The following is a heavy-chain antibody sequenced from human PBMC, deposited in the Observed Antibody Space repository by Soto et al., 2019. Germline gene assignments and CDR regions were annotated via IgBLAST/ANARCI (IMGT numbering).Heavy chain of an antibody. Sequence: QVQLVQSGAEEKKPGASLKVSCKASGYTFTSYAMHWVRQAPGERLEWMGWINAGNGNTKYSQKFQGRVTITRDTSASTAYMELSSLRSEDTAVYYCAREESYGDPTSMDVWGQGTTVTVSS. V-gene: IGHV1-3*05. CDR3: AREESYGDPTSMDV. J-gene: IGHJ6*02. CDR1: GYTFTSYA. CDR2: INAGNGNT. D-gene: IGHD4-17*01.